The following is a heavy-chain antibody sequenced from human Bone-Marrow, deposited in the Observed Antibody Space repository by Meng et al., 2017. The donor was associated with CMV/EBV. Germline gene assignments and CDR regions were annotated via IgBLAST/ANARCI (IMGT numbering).Heavy chain of an antibody. D-gene: IGHD3-22*01. CDR1: IFTCCGLS. V-gene: IGHV3-23*03. CDR3: AKLDSSGYYFSY. J-gene: IGHJ4*02. Sequence: CAASIFTCCGLSVGGVHPGPGQGLGWVSVIYSGGSNTSYAGSVKGPFTIAKDNSKNTLYLQMNSLRAEDTAVYYCAKLDSSGYYFSYWGQGTLVTVSS. CDR2: IYSGGSNT.